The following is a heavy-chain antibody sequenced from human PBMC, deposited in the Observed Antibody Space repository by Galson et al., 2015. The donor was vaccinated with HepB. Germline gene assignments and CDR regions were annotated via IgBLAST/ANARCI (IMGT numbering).Heavy chain of an antibody. J-gene: IGHJ6*02. CDR2: FDPEDGET. Sequence: SVKVSCKVSGYTLTELSMHWVRQAPGKGLEWMGGFDPEDGETIYAQKFQGRVTTTEDTSTDTAYMELSSLRSEDTAVYYCATGWFGELSSDYYYYGMDVWGQGTTVTVSS. CDR1: GYTLTELS. CDR3: ATGWFGELSSDYYYYGMDV. D-gene: IGHD3-10*01. V-gene: IGHV1-24*01.